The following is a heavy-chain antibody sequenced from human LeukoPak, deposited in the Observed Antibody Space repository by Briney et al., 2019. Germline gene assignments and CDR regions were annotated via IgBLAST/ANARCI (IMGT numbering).Heavy chain of an antibody. CDR2: NNPNSGCT. Sequence: ASVKVPCKASGYTFTGYYMLWVRQDPGPALEWTGWNNPNSGCTNYAQQRQRRVTMTRVTCLSPAYIVPGGLRCDGPGHDYCARDSEFGELSNWFVPWGQRTLVTVSS. J-gene: IGHJ5*02. CDR3: ARDSEFGELSNWFVP. CDR1: GYTFTGYY. D-gene: IGHD3-10*01. V-gene: IGHV1-2*02.